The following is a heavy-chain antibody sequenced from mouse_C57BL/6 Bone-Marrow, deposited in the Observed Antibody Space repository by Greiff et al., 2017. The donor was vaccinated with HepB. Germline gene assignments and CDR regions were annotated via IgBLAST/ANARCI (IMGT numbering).Heavy chain of an antibody. V-gene: IGHV5-17*01. D-gene: IGHD1-1*01. J-gene: IGHJ1*03. CDR2: ISSGSSTN. CDR3: ARPDYYGSHWYFDV. CDR1: GFTFSDYG. Sequence: EVKLEESGGGLVKPGGSLKLSCAASGFTFSDYGMHWVRQAPEKGLEWVAYISSGSSTNYYADTVKGRFTISRDNAKNTLFLQMTSLRSEDTAMYYCARPDYYGSHWYFDVWGTGTTVTVSS.